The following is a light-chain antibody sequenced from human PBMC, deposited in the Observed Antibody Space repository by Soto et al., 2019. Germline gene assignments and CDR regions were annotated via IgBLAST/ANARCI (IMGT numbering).Light chain of an antibody. CDR2: EVS. CDR1: SSDVGGYKY. J-gene: IGLJ3*02. Sequence: QSALTQPASVSGSPGQSITISCTGTSSDVGGYKYVSWYRQHPGKAPKLMIYEVSNRPSGVSNRFSASKSGNTASLTISGLQAEDEADYYCSSYTGSNTLVFGGGTKLTVL. V-gene: IGLV2-14*01. CDR3: SSYTGSNTLV.